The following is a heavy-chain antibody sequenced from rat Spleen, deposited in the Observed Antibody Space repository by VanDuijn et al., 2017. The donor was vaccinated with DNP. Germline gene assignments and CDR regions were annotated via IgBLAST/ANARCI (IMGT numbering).Heavy chain of an antibody. CDR2: ISYSGST. Sequence: EVQLQESGSGLVKPSQSLSLTCSVTGYSITSNYWGWIRKFPGNKLEYVGHISYSGSTNYKPSLKSRISITRDTSKNLFFLHLNSVTTEDSATYYCTREREYMFDYWGQGVVVTVSS. CDR3: TREREYMFDY. CDR1: GYSITSNY. V-gene: IGHV3-1*01. J-gene: IGHJ2*01. D-gene: IGHD1-11*01.